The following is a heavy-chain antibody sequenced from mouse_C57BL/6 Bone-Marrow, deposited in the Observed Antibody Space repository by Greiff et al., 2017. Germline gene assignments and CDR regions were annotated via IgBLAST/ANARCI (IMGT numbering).Heavy chain of an antibody. CDR3: ARALRS. Sequence: EVQLQQSVAELLKPGASVKLSCTASGFNIKDYYMHWVKQRTEQGLEWIGRIDPVDGETKYASKFQGQATISSDTSSNTAYLQLSSLTSEDTAVYCCARALRSWGQWTLGTVAA. CDR1: GFNIKDYY. V-gene: IGHV14-2*01. CDR2: IDPVDGET. J-gene: IGHJ3*01.